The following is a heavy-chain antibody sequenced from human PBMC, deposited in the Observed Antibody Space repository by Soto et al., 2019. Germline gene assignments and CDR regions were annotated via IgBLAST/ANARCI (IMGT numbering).Heavy chain of an antibody. J-gene: IGHJ4*02. CDR2: IYGNGGQT. CDR3: TKDRVPDSRWNFAY. CDR1: GFIFSTYT. Sequence: EVQLLESGGGVVQPGGSLRLSCSASGFIFSTYTMNWVRQAPGKGLEWVSGIYGNGGQTFYADSVKGRVTISRDNSNNILFLQINSLRPDDTAVYYCTKDRVPDSRWNFAYWGQGTLVTVSS. D-gene: IGHD1-1*01. V-gene: IGHV3-23*01.